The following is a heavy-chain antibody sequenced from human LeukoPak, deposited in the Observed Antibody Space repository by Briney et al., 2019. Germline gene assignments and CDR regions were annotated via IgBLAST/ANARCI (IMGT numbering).Heavy chain of an antibody. Sequence: SETLSLTCGVYGGSFSGYYWSWIRQPPGKGLEWIGEINHRGSTNYNPSLKSRVTLSVDTSKNQFSLRLGSVTAADTAVYYCARAGYSSGWYGAFDYGGQGTLVPVSS. CDR2: INHRGST. CDR3: ARAGYSSGWYGAFDY. J-gene: IGHJ4*02. CDR1: GGSFSGYY. V-gene: IGHV4-34*01. D-gene: IGHD6-19*01.